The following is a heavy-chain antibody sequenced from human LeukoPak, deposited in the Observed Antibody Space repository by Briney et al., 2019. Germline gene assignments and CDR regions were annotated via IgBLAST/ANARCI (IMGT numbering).Heavy chain of an antibody. V-gene: IGHV5-10-1*01. CDR2: IDPSDSYT. J-gene: IGHJ4*02. D-gene: IGHD6-13*01. CDR1: GYTFTSYW. Sequence: GESLKISCKGSGYTFTSYWIGWVRQMPGKGLEWMGRIDPSDSYTNYSPSFQGHVTISADKSISTAYLQWSSLKASDTAMYYCARGSGITSSSWNGDFDFWGQGTLVTVSS. CDR3: ARGSGITSSSWNGDFDF.